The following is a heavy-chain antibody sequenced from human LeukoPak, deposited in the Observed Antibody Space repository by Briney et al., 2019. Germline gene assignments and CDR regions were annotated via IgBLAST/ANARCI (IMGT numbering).Heavy chain of an antibody. J-gene: IGHJ3*02. Sequence: ASVNLSRKASVYTFTICGISWVRQAPAQGCVWMGWISAYNGNTNYAQKLQGRVTMTTDTSTSTAYMELRSLRSDDTAVYYRARGGAVLYAFDIWGEGTMVTVSS. CDR3: ARGGAVLYAFDI. D-gene: IGHD3-3*01. CDR1: VYTFTICG. V-gene: IGHV1-18*01. CDR2: ISAYNGNT.